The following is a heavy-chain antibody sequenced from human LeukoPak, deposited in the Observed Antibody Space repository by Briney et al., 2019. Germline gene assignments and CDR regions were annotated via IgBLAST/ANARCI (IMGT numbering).Heavy chain of an antibody. CDR1: RFTFSSYS. CDR3: ARDLDARYSSSWYDY. J-gene: IGHJ4*02. Sequence: GVSLRLSCAASRFTFSSYSMNWVRQAPGKGLEWVSSISSSSSYIYYADSVKGRFTISRDNAKNSLYLQMNSLRAEDTAVYYCARDLDARYSSSWYDYWGQGTLVTVSS. D-gene: IGHD6-13*01. CDR2: ISSSSSYI. V-gene: IGHV3-21*01.